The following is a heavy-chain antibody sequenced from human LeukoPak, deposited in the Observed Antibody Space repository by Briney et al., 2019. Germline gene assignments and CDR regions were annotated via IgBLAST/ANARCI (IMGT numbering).Heavy chain of an antibody. CDR3: AKVLTMFGVVPFDY. V-gene: IGHV3-48*01. Sequence: AGGSLRLSCAASGFTFSTYSMNWVRQAPGKGLEWVSYISPGSSPMYYADSVKGRFTISRDNSKNTLYLQMNSLRAEDTAVYYCAKVLTMFGVVPFDYWGQATLVTVSS. D-gene: IGHD3-3*01. CDR1: GFTFSTYS. CDR2: ISPGSSPM. J-gene: IGHJ4*02.